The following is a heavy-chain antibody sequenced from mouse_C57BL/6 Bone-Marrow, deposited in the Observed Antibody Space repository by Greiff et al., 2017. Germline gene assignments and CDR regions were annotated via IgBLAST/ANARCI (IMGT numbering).Heavy chain of an antibody. CDR3: ARVGYDYDVLFDV. D-gene: IGHD2-4*01. CDR1: GYTFTSYW. V-gene: IGHV1-72*01. Sequence: QVQLKQPGAALVKPGASVKLSCKASGYTFTSYWMHWVKQRPGRGLEWIGRIDPNSGGTKYNEKFKSKATLTVDKPSSTAYMQRSSLTSEDSAVYYCARVGYDYDVLFDVWGTGTTVTVAS. CDR2: IDPNSGGT. J-gene: IGHJ1*03.